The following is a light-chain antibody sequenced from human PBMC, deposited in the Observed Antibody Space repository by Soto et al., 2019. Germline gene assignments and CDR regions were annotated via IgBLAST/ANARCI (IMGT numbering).Light chain of an antibody. V-gene: IGKV3-20*01. Sequence: EVVLTQSPGTLSLSPGQRATLSCRASQSVSSSYLSWYQQKPGQAPRLLISGASSRATGIPDRFSGSGSGTVFTLSISRLEPEDSAVYYCQQYGGSPYTFGQGTKLEIK. J-gene: IGKJ2*01. CDR1: QSVSSSY. CDR3: QQYGGSPYT. CDR2: GAS.